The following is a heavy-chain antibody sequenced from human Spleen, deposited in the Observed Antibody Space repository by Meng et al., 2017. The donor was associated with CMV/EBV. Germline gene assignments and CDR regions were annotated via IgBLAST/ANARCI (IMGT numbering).Heavy chain of an antibody. CDR3: ARAYCSSTSCYDY. CDR2: ISTSNNYI. CDR1: GFSISDSY. V-gene: IGHV3-11*06. Sequence: GGSLRLSCAVSGFSISDSYMSWVRQAPGKGLEWVSSISTSNNYIHYADSVKGRFTISRDNSKNTLYLQMNSLRAEDTAVYYCARAYCSSTSCYDYWGQGTLVTVSS. D-gene: IGHD2-2*01. J-gene: IGHJ4*02.